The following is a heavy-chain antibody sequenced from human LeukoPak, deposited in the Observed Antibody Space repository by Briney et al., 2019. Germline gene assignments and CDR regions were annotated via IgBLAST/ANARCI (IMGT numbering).Heavy chain of an antibody. CDR2: IYNDGST. J-gene: IGHJ4*02. Sequence: PGGSLRLSCAASGLAVSSSYMSWVRQAPGKGLEWVSIIYNDGSTYYADSVKGRFTISRDNSKNTLYLQMNSLRAEDTAVYYCAKEGTGIHFDYWGQGTLVTVSS. D-gene: IGHD1-1*01. CDR3: AKEGTGIHFDY. V-gene: IGHV3-53*05. CDR1: GLAVSSSY.